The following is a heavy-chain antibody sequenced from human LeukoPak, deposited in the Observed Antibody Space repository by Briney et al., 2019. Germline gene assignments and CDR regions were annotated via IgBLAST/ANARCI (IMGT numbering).Heavy chain of an antibody. Sequence: GGSLRLSCAASGFTFSDDWMNWARQAPGKGPEWVGHIKARRAGGTTEYAAPVGGRFTISRDDSRSILYLQMNNLKTDDTALYYWTRGHYGPWGLGTLVTVSS. CDR2: IKARRAGGTT. CDR3: TRGHYGP. J-gene: IGHJ5*02. D-gene: IGHD3-10*01. V-gene: IGHV3-15*01. CDR1: GFTFSDDW.